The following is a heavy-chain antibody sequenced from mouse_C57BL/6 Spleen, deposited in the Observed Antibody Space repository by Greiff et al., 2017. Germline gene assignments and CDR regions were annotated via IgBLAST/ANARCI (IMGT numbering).Heavy chain of an antibody. D-gene: IGHD2-3*01. CDR3: ARRDGYPAWFAY. Sequence: VQLQQSGPELVKPGASVKISCKASGYTFTDYYMNWVKQSHGKSLEWIGDINPNNGGTSYNQKFKGKVTLTVDKSSSTAYMELRSLASEDSAVYYCARRDGYPAWFAYWGQGTLVTVSA. J-gene: IGHJ3*01. CDR1: GYTFTDYY. V-gene: IGHV1-26*01. CDR2: INPNNGGT.